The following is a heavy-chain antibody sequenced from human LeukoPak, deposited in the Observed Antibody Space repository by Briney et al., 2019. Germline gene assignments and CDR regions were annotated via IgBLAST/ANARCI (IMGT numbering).Heavy chain of an antibody. D-gene: IGHD1-26*01. Sequence: GASVKVSCKASGYTFTSYGISWVRQAPGQGLEWMAWISAYNGNTNYAQKLQGRVTMTTDTSTSTAYMELRSLRSDDTAVYYCARDEWELLPGGTNYWGQGTLVTVSS. CDR3: ARDEWELLPGGTNY. J-gene: IGHJ4*02. V-gene: IGHV1-18*01. CDR2: ISAYNGNT. CDR1: GYTFTSYG.